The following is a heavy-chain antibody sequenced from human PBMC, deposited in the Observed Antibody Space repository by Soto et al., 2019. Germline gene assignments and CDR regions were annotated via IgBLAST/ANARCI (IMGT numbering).Heavy chain of an antibody. J-gene: IGHJ4*02. Sequence: EVQLVESGGGLIQPGGSLRLTCTASGVSLSHYSMHWIRQAPGKGLVWVSRINLDVSSTDYAPSVKGRFTISRDNAKHRMYLQMTRLAADDTAVYYCARGWGWAAWWGRGPVVNVSS. CDR3: ARGWGWAAW. CDR2: INLDVSST. CDR1: GVSLSHYS. D-gene: IGHD7-27*01. V-gene: IGHV3-74*01.